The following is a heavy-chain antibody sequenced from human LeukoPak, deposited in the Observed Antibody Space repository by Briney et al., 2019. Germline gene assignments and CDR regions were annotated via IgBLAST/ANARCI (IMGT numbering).Heavy chain of an antibody. J-gene: IGHJ4*02. Sequence: SETRSLTCIVSSGSFSTSTYSWGWIRQPPGKGLEWIGSIYNSGSTYYNPSLKSRVTISVDTSKNRFSLNLSSVSAADTAVYYCARRADSSWSNFDYWGQGTLVTVSS. CDR2: IYNSGST. D-gene: IGHD6-13*01. V-gene: IGHV4-39*01. CDR1: SGSFSTSTYS. CDR3: ARRADSSWSNFDY.